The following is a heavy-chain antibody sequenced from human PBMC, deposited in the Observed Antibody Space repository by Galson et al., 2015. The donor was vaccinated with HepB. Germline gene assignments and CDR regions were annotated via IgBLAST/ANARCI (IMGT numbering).Heavy chain of an antibody. V-gene: IGHV3-73*01. CDR2: IRNKANGYAT. D-gene: IGHD3-3*01. J-gene: IGHJ6*03. CDR3: SRDKYDPALNYYYYMDV. CDR1: GFTFSGSA. Sequence: SLRLSCAASGFTFSGSAMHWVRQASGKGLEWIGRIRNKANGYATAYGASLKGRFTISRDDSKNTAYLQLNSLKTDDTAVYYCSRDKYDPALNYYYYMDVWGKGTTVTVSS.